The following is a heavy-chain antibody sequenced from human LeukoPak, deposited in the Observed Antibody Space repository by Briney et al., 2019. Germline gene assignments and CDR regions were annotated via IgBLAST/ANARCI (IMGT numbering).Heavy chain of an antibody. CDR2: IYTSGSP. D-gene: IGHD3-10*01. J-gene: IGHJ5*01. Sequence: PSKTLSLTCTVSGGSITSYSWTWIRQPPGKGLEYIGYIYTSGSPNYNPSLTSRVTISLDTSKNQFSLKLSSVIAADTAVYYCARRLRPGSSSWFDSWGQGTLVTVSS. CDR1: GGSITSYS. CDR3: ARRLRPGSSSWFDS. V-gene: IGHV4-4*09.